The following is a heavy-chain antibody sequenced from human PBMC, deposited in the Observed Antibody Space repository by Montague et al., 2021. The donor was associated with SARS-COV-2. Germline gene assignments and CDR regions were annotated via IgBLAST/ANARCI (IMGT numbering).Heavy chain of an antibody. CDR3: AKGAHNYETRGRRTGCFDP. Sequence: SETLSLTCAVYGASFSGYHWSWVRQSPGRGLGWIGEVIHSGKTSYNPSLQSRLTMSVDTYKTQYPLRLSSVTAADTAVYVCAKGAHNYETRGRRTGCFDPWGQGTLVTVSS. CDR2: VIHSGKT. D-gene: IGHD3-22*01. CDR1: GASFSGYH. J-gene: IGHJ5*02. V-gene: IGHV4-34*01.